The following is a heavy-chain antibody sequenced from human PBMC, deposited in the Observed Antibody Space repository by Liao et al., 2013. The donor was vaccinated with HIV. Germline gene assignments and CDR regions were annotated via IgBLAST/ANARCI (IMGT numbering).Heavy chain of an antibody. J-gene: IGHJ3*02. V-gene: IGHV4-30-4*08. CDR1: GGSFNSGDFY. D-gene: IGHD5-18*01. CDR2: IYYSGTGTSGAVST. Sequence: QVQLQESGPGLVKPSQTLSLSCSVSGGSFNSGDFYWTWIRRPPGKGLEWIGYIYYSGTGTSGAVSTDYNPSLKNRVRISGDTSKNQFSLNLFSVSVADTAVYFCASSGYAYGDSAFDIWGQG. CDR3: ASSGYAYGDSAFDI.